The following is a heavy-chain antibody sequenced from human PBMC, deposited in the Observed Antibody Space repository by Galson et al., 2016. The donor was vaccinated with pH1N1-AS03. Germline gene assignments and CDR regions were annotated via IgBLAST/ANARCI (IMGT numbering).Heavy chain of an antibody. V-gene: IGHV2-5*01. D-gene: IGHD3-10*01. CDR3: APRFYGSGASFFDF. J-gene: IGHJ4*02. CDR1: GFSLNDGGLG. CDR2: IYWHDDK. Sequence: PALVKPTQTLTLTCTFSGFSLNDGGLGVGWIRQPPGKALEWLGMIYWHDDKRYNPSLQNRLTLTQGVSKSEVVLQMTNVDPEDTATYYCAPRFYGSGASFFDFWGQGIVVVVS.